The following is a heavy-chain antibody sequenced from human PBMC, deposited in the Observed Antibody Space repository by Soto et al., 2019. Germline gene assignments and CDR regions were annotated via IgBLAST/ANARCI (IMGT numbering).Heavy chain of an antibody. CDR3: AKGASTTVFAFNDY. CDR2: ISWNSGNL. CDR1: GFTFDDYA. V-gene: IGHV3-9*01. D-gene: IGHD4-17*01. J-gene: IGHJ4*02. Sequence: EVQLVESGGGLVQPGRSLRLSCAASGFTFDDYAMHWVRQGPGKGLEWVSSISWNSGNLGYADSVKGRFTISRYNAKNSLYLQMNSLRGEDTALYYCAKGASTTVFAFNDYWGQGTLVTVSS.